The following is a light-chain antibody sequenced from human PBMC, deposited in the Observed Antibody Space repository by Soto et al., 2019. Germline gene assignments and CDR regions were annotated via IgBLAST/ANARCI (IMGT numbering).Light chain of an antibody. Sequence: DIQMTQSPSTLSASVGDRVTISFRASQSISSWVAWYHQKPGKAPNLLIYDASSLESGVPSRFSGSQSGTEFTLTISSLQPDDLATYYCQHYNTYSPTFGQGTKVDIK. CDR3: QHYNTYSPT. CDR2: DAS. J-gene: IGKJ1*01. V-gene: IGKV1-5*01. CDR1: QSISSW.